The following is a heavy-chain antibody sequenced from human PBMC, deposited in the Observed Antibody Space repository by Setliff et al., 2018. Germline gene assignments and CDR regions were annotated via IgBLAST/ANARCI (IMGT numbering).Heavy chain of an antibody. J-gene: IGHJ4*02. V-gene: IGHV1-8*02. Sequence: GASVKVSCKASGYTFTINNLHWVRQAPGQGLEWMGWMNPNSGNTGYAQKFQGRVTMTRNTSISTAYMDLSSLRFEDTAVYYCARAQSWSGGPYYFDNWGQGTLVTVSS. CDR3: ARAQSWSGGPYYFDN. CDR1: GYTFTINN. D-gene: IGHD3-3*01. CDR2: MNPNSGNT.